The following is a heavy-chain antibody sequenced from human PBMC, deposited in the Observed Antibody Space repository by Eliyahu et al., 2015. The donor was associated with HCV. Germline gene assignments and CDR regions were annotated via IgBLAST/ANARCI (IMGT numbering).Heavy chain of an antibody. J-gene: IGHJ4*02. CDR3: ARDRTSPLRFGY. D-gene: IGHD1-14*01. CDR2: ISHTGSP. Sequence: QVYLQESGPGLVKPSETLSLTCTVSGYSVSSDHYWVWIRQSPGKGLEWIATISHTGSPFYNPSLKSRVTISLDTSKNQFSLKVNSVTAADTAIYYCARDRTSPLRFGYWGQGNLVTVSS. CDR1: GYSVSSDHY. V-gene: IGHV4-38-2*02.